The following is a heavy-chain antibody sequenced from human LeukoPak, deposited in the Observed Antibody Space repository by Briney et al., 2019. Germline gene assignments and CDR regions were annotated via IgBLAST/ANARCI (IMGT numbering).Heavy chain of an antibody. J-gene: IGHJ4*02. V-gene: IGHV3-30-3*01. CDR1: GLTFSSYA. D-gene: IGHD2-2*01. Sequence: GGSLRLSCAASGLTFSSYAMHWVRQAPGKGLEWVAVISYDGSNKYYADSVKGRFTISRDNSKNTLYLQMNSLRAEDTAVYHCARSPYVVPVLFDYWGQRTLVTVSS. CDR2: ISYDGSNK. CDR3: ARSPYVVPVLFDY.